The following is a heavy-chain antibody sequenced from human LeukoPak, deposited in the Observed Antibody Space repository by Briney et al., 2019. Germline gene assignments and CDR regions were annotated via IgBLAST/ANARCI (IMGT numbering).Heavy chain of an antibody. CDR1: GFTFSTYV. CDR3: ARLVAAPGYDY. V-gene: IGHV3-23*01. J-gene: IGHJ4*02. D-gene: IGHD6-6*01. CDR2: ISGSGGST. Sequence: PGGSLRLSCAASGFTFSTYVMSWVRQAPGKGLEWVSAISGSGGSTYYADSVKGRFTISRDNSKNTLYLQMNSLRAEDTAVYYCARLVAAPGYDYWGQGTLVTVSS.